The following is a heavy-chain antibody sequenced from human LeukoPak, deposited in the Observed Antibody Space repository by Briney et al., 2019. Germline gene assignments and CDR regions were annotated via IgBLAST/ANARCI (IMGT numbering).Heavy chain of an antibody. Sequence: PSETLSLTCTVSGGSVSSSSHYWGWIRQTPGKGLEWIGYIHYTDSTYYISSLKSRVTISIDTSKNHFSRNLSAVTAADTAVYYCVRDGARQLWGQGTLVTVSS. CDR2: IHYTDST. CDR1: GGSVSSSSHY. J-gene: IGHJ4*02. CDR3: VRDGARQL. V-gene: IGHV4-39*07. D-gene: IGHD1-1*01.